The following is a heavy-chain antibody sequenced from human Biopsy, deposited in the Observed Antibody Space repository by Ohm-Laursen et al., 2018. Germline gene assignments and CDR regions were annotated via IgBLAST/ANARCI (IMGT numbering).Heavy chain of an antibody. D-gene: IGHD3-16*02. V-gene: IGHV3-15*01. CDR3: STYQY. CDR2: IKSKTDGGTI. Sequence: SLSLSCTASGPTFTTALMSWVRQAPGKGLEWVGRIKSKTDGGTIDNAASVKGRIIISRDDSKKTVYLQMNNLKTEDTVVYYCSTYQYWGQGTLVTVSS. CDR1: GPTFTTAL. J-gene: IGHJ4*02.